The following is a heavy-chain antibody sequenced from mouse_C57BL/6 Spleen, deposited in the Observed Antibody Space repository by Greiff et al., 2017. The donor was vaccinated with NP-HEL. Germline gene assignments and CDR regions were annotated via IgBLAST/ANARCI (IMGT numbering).Heavy chain of an antibody. V-gene: IGHV1-53*01. D-gene: IGHD2-12*01. CDR1: GYTFTSYW. J-gene: IGHJ4*01. Sequence: QVQLQQPGTELVKPGASVKLSCKASGYTFTSYWMHWVKQRPGQGLEWIGNINPSNGGTNYNEKFKSKATLTVDKSSSTAYMQRSSLTSEDSAVYYCARSVTIDYYAMDYWGQGTSGTGSS. CDR3: ARSVTIDYYAMDY. CDR2: INPSNGGT.